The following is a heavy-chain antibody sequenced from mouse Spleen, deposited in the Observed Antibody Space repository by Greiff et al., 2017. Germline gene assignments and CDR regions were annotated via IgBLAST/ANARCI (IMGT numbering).Heavy chain of an antibody. J-gene: IGHJ3*01. V-gene: IGHV1-81*01. Sequence: QVHVKQSGAELARPGASVKLSCKASGYTFTSYGISWVKQRTGQGLEWIGEIYPRSGNTYYNEKFKGKATLTADKSSSTAYMELRSLTSEDSAVYYCARGGGYGSSYDAYWGQGTLVTVSA. D-gene: IGHD1-1*01. CDR1: GYTFTSYG. CDR2: IYPRSGNT. CDR3: ARGGGYGSSYDAY.